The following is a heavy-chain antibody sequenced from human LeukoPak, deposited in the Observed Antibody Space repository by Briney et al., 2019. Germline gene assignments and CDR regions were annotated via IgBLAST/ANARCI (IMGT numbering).Heavy chain of an antibody. D-gene: IGHD3-22*01. CDR2: ISISSSDI. Sequence: GGSLRLSCAASGFTFSSYSMNWVRQAPGKGLEWVPSISISSSDIYYADSVKGRFTISRDNAKNSLYLQMNSLRAEDTAVYYCARDLYRIVVVPHYFDYWGQGTLVTVSS. V-gene: IGHV3-21*01. CDR1: GFTFSSYS. J-gene: IGHJ4*02. CDR3: ARDLYRIVVVPHYFDY.